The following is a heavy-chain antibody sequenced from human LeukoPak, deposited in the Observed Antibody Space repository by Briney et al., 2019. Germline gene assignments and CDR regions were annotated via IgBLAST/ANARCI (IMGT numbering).Heavy chain of an antibody. J-gene: IGHJ5*02. CDR3: ARLLWFGESLSFDP. CDR2: IYYSGST. D-gene: IGHD3-10*01. Sequence: PSETLSLTCTVSGGSISRDYWSWIRQPPGKGLEWIGEIYYSGSTNYNPSPTSRVTISVDTSKNQFSLKLSSVTAADTAVYYCARLLWFGESLSFDPWGQGTLVTVSS. CDR1: GGSISRDY. V-gene: IGHV4-59*01.